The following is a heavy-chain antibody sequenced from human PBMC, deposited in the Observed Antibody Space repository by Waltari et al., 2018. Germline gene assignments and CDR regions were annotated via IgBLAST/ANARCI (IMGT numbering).Heavy chain of an antibody. J-gene: IGHJ4*02. CDR2: VNSDGSST. D-gene: IGHD1-26*01. Sequence: EVQLVESGGGLVQPGGSLRLSCAASGFTFRTYWMHWVRQAPGKGLVWGSPVNSDGSSTSSADSVKGRFTISRDNAKTTLYLQMNSLRAEDTAVYYCASLSTGAGADYWGQGTLVTVSS. CDR1: GFTFRTYW. V-gene: IGHV3-74*02. CDR3: ASLSTGAGADY.